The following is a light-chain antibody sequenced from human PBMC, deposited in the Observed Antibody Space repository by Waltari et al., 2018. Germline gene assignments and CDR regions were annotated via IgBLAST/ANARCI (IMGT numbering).Light chain of an antibody. J-gene: IGKJ2*01. CDR3: HQYKGYPYT. V-gene: IGKV1-5*03. CDR2: KAS. CDR1: EYISNW. Sequence: DNQMSQSPSTLSASVGDRVTISCRANEYISNWLAWYQQKPGKVPRLLIYKASKLESGVPSRFSGSGSGTEFTLTISSLQPDDFATYHCHQYKGYPYTFGQGTQLEI.